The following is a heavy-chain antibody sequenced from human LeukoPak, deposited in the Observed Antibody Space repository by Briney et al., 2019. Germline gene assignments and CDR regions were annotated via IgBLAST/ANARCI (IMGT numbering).Heavy chain of an antibody. CDR2: IYPGDSDT. Sequence: GESLKISCKGSGYSFTSYWSGWVRQMPGKGLEWMGIIYPGDSDTRYSPSFQGQVTISADKSISSAYLQWSSLKASDTAMYYCARQWLVEENWFDPWGQGTLVTVSS. CDR1: GYSFTSYW. D-gene: IGHD6-19*01. J-gene: IGHJ5*02. CDR3: ARQWLVEENWFDP. V-gene: IGHV5-51*01.